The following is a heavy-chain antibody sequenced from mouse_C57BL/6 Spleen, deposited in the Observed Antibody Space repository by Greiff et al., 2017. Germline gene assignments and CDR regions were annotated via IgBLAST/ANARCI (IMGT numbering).Heavy chain of an antibody. CDR2: IYPEDGDT. CDR3: ASQLTEDDFDY. CDR1: GYAFSSSW. D-gene: IGHD4-1*01. V-gene: IGHV1-82*01. Sequence: QVQLQQSGPELVKPGASVKISCKASGYAFSSSWMNWVKQRPGQGLEWIGRIYPEDGDTNYNGKFKGKATLTADKSSSTAYMQLSSLTSGDSAVYFCASQLTEDDFDYWGQGTTRTVSS. J-gene: IGHJ2*01.